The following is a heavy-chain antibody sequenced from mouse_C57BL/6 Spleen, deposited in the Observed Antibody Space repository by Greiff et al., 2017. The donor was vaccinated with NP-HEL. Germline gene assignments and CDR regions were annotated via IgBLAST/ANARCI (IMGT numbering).Heavy chain of an antibody. CDR1: GYTFTDYY. J-gene: IGHJ1*03. CDR3: ARDRYYYGSSYGYFDV. D-gene: IGHD1-1*01. V-gene: IGHV1-19*01. Sequence: EVQLQQSGPVLVKPGASVKMSCKASGYTFTDYYMNWVKQSHGKSLEWIGVINPYNGGTSYNQKFKGKATLTVDKSSSTAYMELNSLTSEDSAVYYCARDRYYYGSSYGYFDVWGTGTTVTVSS. CDR2: INPYNGGT.